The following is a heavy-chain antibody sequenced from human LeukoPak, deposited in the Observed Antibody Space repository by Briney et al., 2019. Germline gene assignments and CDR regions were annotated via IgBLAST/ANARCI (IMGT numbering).Heavy chain of an antibody. CDR2: IIPIFGTA. CDR3: ARGSIAARALDY. V-gene: IGHV1-69*05. CDR1: GGTFSSYA. J-gene: IGHJ4*02. D-gene: IGHD6-6*01. Sequence: SVKVSCKASGGTFSSYAISWVRQAPGQGLECMGGIIPIFGTANYAQKFQGRVTITTDESTSTAYMELSSLRSEDTAVYYCARGSIAARALDYWGQGTLVTVSS.